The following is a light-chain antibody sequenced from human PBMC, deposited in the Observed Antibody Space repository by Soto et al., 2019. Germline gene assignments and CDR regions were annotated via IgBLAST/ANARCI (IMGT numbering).Light chain of an antibody. V-gene: IGLV1-40*01. CDR2: GNS. J-gene: IGLJ1*01. Sequence: QSVLTQPPSVSGAPGQRVTISCTGSSSNIGAGYDVHWCQQLPGTAPKLLIYGNSNRPSGVPDRFSGSKSGTSASLAITGLQAEDEADYYCQSYDSSLSGSYVFGTGTKVTVL. CDR3: QSYDSSLSGSYV. CDR1: SSNIGAGYD.